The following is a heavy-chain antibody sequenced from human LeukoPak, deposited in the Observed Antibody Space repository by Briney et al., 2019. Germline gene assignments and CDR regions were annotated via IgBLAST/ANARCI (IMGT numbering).Heavy chain of an antibody. CDR2: ISGSGGST. V-gene: IGHV3-23*01. D-gene: IGHD5-24*01. Sequence: PGGSLRLSCAASGFTFSSYAMSWVRQAPGKGLKWVSAISGSGGSTYYADSVKGRFTISRDNSKNTLYLQMNSLRAEDTAVYYCAKSQMATINWYFDLWGRGTLVTVSS. J-gene: IGHJ2*01. CDR3: AKSQMATINWYFDL. CDR1: GFTFSSYA.